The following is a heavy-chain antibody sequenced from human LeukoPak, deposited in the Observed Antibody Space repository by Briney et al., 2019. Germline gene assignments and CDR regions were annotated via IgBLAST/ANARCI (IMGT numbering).Heavy chain of an antibody. D-gene: IGHD3-10*01. V-gene: IGHV3-7*01. CDR2: IKQDGSEK. J-gene: IGHJ6*03. CDR3: ARATNYYGSGSYSPGYYYYYMDV. CDR1: GFTFSSYW. Sequence: GGSLRLSCAASGFTFSSYWMSWVRQAPGKGLEWVANIKQDGSEKYYVDSVKGRFTISRDNAKNSLYLQMNSLRAEDTAVYYCARATNYYGSGSYSPGYYYYYMDVWGKGTTVTVSS.